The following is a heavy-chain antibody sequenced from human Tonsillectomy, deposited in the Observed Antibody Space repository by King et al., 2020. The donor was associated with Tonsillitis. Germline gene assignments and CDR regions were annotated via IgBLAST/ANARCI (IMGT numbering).Heavy chain of an antibody. Sequence: VQLQESGPGLMKPSETLSLTCTVSGASISSDYWGWIRQPPGKGLDWIGYISYSGSTNYNPSLKSRVTISIDTSKNQFSLKLSSVTAADTAVYYCARGLRKSLGWLLVEWWFDPWGQGTLVTVSS. CDR1: GASISSDY. CDR2: ISYSGST. CDR3: ARGLRKSLGWLLVEWWFDP. V-gene: IGHV4-59*01. D-gene: IGHD3-22*01. J-gene: IGHJ5*02.